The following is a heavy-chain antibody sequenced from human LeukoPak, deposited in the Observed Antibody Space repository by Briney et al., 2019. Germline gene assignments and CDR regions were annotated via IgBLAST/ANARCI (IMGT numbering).Heavy chain of an antibody. J-gene: IGHJ4*02. Sequence: SETLSLTCTVSGGSISSHYWSWIRQPPGKGLEWIGYIYYSGSTNYNPPLTSRVTISVDTSKNQFSLKLSSVTAADTAVYYCARGGYGYFGYWGQGTLVTVSS. CDR1: GGSISSHY. CDR2: IYYSGST. V-gene: IGHV4-59*11. CDR3: ARGGYGYFGY. D-gene: IGHD5-18*01.